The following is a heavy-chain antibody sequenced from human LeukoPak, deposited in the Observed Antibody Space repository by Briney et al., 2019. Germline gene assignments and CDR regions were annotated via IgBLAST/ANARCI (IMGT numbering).Heavy chain of an antibody. V-gene: IGHV4-34*01. CDR3: ARASVAGFDY. CDR2: INHSGST. J-gene: IGHJ4*02. Sequence: SETLSLTCAVYGGSFSGYYWSWIRQPPGEGLEWIGEINHSGSTNYNPSLKSRVTISVDTSKNQFSLKLSSVAAADTAVYYCARASVAGFDYWGQGTLVTVSS. D-gene: IGHD6-19*01. CDR1: GGSFSGYY.